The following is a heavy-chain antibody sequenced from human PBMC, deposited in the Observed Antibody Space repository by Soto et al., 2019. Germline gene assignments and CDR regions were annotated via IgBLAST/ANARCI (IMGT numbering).Heavy chain of an antibody. CDR2: IISFCIFI. Sequence: GGSLSLSCAASGFTFSSYSMNWVRQAPGKGLEWVSSIISFCIFISYADSVKGRFTISRDNPKNSLFLQINSLRAEDTAVYYCGRSYGPPGYFQHGGQGTLVTVSS. D-gene: IGHD3-10*01. CDR1: GFTFSSYS. CDR3: GRSYGPPGYFQH. J-gene: IGHJ1*01. V-gene: IGHV3-21*01.